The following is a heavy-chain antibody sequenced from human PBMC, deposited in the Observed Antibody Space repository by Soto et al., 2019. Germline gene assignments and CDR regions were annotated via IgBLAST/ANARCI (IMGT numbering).Heavy chain of an antibody. V-gene: IGHV3-30*18. J-gene: IGHJ4*02. CDR2: ISYDGSNK. CDR3: AKDLNHKQFAY. CDR1: GFTFSSYG. Sequence: GGSLRLSCAASGFTFSSYGMHWVRQAPGKGLEWVAVISYDGSNKYYADSVKGRFTISRDNSKNTLYLQMDSLRAEDTAVYNCAKDLNHKQFAYWGLGTLVTVSS.